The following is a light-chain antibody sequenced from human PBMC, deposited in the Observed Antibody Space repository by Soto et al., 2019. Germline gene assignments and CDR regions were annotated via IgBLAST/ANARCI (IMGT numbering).Light chain of an antibody. Sequence: SVLTQPPSVSGAPGQRVTVSCTGNSSNIGSVYDVHWYQQLSGSSPRLVISVNTNRPSGVPDRFSGSKSGASASLVIAGLQADDEGTYFCQSYDSSLSAWVFGGGTKVTVL. CDR1: SSNIGSVYD. J-gene: IGLJ3*02. CDR2: VNT. V-gene: IGLV1-40*03. CDR3: QSYDSSLSAWV.